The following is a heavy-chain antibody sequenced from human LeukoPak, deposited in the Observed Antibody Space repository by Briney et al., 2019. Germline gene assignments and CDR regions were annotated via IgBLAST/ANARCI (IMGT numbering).Heavy chain of an antibody. CDR2: IYYSGST. V-gene: IGHV4-59*08. CDR3: ARGAFGELLHTPYYFDY. CDR1: GGSISRYY. J-gene: IGHJ4*02. D-gene: IGHD3-10*01. Sequence: PSETLSLTCNVSGGSISRYYWSWIRQPPGKGLEWIGNIYYSGSTNYNPSLKSRVTISVDTSKNQFSLKLSSVTAADTAVYYCARGAFGELLHTPYYFDYWGQGTLVTVSS.